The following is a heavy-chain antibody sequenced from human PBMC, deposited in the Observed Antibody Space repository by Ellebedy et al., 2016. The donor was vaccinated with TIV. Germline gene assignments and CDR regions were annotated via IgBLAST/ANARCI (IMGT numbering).Heavy chain of an antibody. CDR2: FYWDHDK. J-gene: IGHJ3*02. V-gene: IGHV2-5*02. CDR1: GFSLSTSGVG. Sequence: SGPTLVKPTQTLTLTCTFSGFSLSTSGVGVGWIRQPPGKALEWLALFYWDHDKRYSPSLKSRLTIATDASQKQVVLKMTNMDPVDTGRYFCAHRFITPAGGDAFDIWGQGIMVTVSS. D-gene: IGHD6-13*01. CDR3: AHRFITPAGGDAFDI.